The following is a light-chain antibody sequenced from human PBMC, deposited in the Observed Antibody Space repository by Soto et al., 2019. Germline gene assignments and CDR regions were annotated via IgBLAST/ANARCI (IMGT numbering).Light chain of an antibody. CDR2: LGS. CDR3: MQDLQTRMYT. V-gene: IGKV2-28*01. J-gene: IGKJ2*01. Sequence: DIVMTQSPLSLPVTPGEPASISCRSSQSLLHSNGYNYLDWYLQKPGQSPQLLIYLGSNRASGVPDRFSGSGSGTDLPLKISRVEAEDVGVDYCMQDLQTRMYTFGQGTKLEIK. CDR1: QSLLHSNGYNY.